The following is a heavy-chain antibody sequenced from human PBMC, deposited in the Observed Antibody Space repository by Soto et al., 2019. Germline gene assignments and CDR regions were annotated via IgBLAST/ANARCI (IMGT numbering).Heavy chain of an antibody. CDR1: GFTFSSYG. Sequence: QVQLVESGGGVVQPGRSLRLSCAASGFTFSSYGMHWVRQAPGKGLERVAVISYDGSNKYYADSVKGRFTISRDNSKNTLYLQMNSLRAEDTAVYYCAKGTGTRAFDILGQGTMVTVSS. J-gene: IGHJ3*02. D-gene: IGHD1-1*01. CDR2: ISYDGSNK. V-gene: IGHV3-30*18. CDR3: AKGTGTRAFDI.